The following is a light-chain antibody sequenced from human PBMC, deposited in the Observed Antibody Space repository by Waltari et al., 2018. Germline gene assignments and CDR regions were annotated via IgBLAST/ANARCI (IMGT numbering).Light chain of an antibody. CDR2: DVV. CDR1: INDVGVEDY. J-gene: IGLJ3*02. CDR3: CSYAGAYTFV. Sequence: QSALTQPHSVSASPGQSVTIPCSGSINDVGVEDYVSWYQQLPGKAPKLILYDVVKRPSGSPSRFSGAKYGTTASLTISGLQTDDEATYYCCSYAGAYTFVFGGGTKLTVL. V-gene: IGLV2-11*01.